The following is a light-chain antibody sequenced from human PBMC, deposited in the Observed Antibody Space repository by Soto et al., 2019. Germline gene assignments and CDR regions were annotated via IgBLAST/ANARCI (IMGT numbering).Light chain of an antibody. CDR1: QSVSSSY. Sequence: EIVLTQSPGTLSLSPGERVTLSCRASQSVSSSYLAWYQQKPAQAPRLLIYGASNRATGIPDRFSGSESGTDFTLTISRLEPEDFAVYYCQQYGGSPPYTFGQGTKLEIK. CDR3: QQYGGSPPYT. CDR2: GAS. V-gene: IGKV3-20*01. J-gene: IGKJ2*01.